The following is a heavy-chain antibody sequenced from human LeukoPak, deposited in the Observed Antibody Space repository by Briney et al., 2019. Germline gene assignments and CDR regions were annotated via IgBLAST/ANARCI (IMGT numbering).Heavy chain of an antibody. D-gene: IGHD6-13*01. J-gene: IGHJ6*03. CDR2: INHSGST. CDR3: ARGCSSNWYLGYYYYYYMDV. Sequence: PSETLSLTCAVYGGSFSGYYWSWIRQPPGKGLEWIGEINHSGSTNYNPSLKSRVTISVDTSKNQFSLKLSSVTAADTAVYYCARGCSSNWYLGYYYYYYMDVWGKGTTVTVSS. V-gene: IGHV4-34*01. CDR1: GGSFSGYY.